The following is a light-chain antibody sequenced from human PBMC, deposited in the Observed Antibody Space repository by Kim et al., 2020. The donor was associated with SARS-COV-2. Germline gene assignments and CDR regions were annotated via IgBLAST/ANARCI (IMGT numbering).Light chain of an antibody. CDR3: AAWDDSLSGVV. J-gene: IGLJ2*01. CDR2: RNN. CDR1: SSNSGSNY. V-gene: IGLV1-47*01. Sequence: GQRVTHTCTGSSSNSGSNYVYWYQQLPGTAPKLLIYRNNQRPSGVPDRFSGSKSGTSASLAISGLRSEDEADYYCAAWDDSLSGVVFGGGTQLTVL.